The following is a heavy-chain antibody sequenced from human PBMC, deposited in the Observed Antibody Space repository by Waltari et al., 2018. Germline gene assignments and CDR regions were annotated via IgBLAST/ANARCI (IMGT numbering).Heavy chain of an antibody. Sequence: QITLKESGPTLVKPTQTLTLTCTFSGFSLSTSGVGVGWIRHPPGKALEWLALIYWNDDKRYSPSLKSRLTITKDTSKNQVVLTMTNMDPVDTATYYCARKGGNTIFGVVTSYYFDYWGQGTLVTVSS. V-gene: IGHV2-5*01. D-gene: IGHD3-3*01. CDR1: GFSLSTSGVG. CDR2: IYWNDDK. CDR3: ARKGGNTIFGVVTSYYFDY. J-gene: IGHJ4*02.